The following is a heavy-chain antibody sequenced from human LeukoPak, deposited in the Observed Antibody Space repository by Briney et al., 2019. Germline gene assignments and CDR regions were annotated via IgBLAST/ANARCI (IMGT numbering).Heavy chain of an antibody. J-gene: IGHJ4*01. CDR1: GFTFSSYG. Sequence: GGSLRLSCAASGFTFSSYGMTWVRQAPGKGLEWISGTSGSGGSTYYANSVKGRFTISRDNSKNTLYLEMNSLRAEDTAVYYCAKNGGSQCYSHLDYWGHGTLVTVSS. V-gene: IGHV3-23*01. CDR2: TSGSGGST. D-gene: IGHD2-15*01. CDR3: AKNGGSQCYSHLDY.